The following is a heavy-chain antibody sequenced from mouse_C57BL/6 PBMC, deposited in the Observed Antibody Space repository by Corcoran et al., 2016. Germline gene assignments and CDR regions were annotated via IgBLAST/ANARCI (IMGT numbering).Heavy chain of an antibody. CDR2: IYPGDGDT. CDR1: GYAFSSYW. J-gene: IGHJ4*01. D-gene: IGHD1-1*01. Sequence: QVQLQQSGAELVTPGASVKISCTASGYAFSSYWMNWVQQRPGKGLEWIGQIYPGDGDTNYNGKFKGKATLTADKSSSTAYMQLSSLTSEDSAVYFCAGLLLRFYYAMDYWGQGTSVTVSS. CDR3: AGLLLRFYYAMDY. V-gene: IGHV1-80*01.